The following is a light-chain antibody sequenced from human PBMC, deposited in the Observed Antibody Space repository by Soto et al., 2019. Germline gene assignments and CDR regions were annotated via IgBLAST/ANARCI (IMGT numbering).Light chain of an antibody. CDR1: QGISNY. CDR3: QQLNSYPWT. CDR2: AAS. V-gene: IGKV1-9*01. Sequence: DIQMTQSPSSLSASVGDRVTITCRASQGISNYIAWYQQKPGKAPKLLIYAASTLQSGVPSRFSGSGSGTEFTLTISSLQPEDFATYYCQQLNSYPWTFGQGTKVEIK. J-gene: IGKJ1*01.